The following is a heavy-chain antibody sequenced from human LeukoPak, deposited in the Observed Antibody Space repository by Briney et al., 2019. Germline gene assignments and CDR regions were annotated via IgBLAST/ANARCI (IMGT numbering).Heavy chain of an antibody. Sequence: SVKVSCKASGGTFISYAISWVRQAPGQGLEWMGRIIPILGTANYAQKFQGRVTITTDESTSTAYMELSSLRSEDTAVYYCARDTAMAYYFDYWGQGTLVTVSS. J-gene: IGHJ4*02. CDR1: GGTFISYA. D-gene: IGHD5-18*01. V-gene: IGHV1-69*11. CDR2: IIPILGTA. CDR3: ARDTAMAYYFDY.